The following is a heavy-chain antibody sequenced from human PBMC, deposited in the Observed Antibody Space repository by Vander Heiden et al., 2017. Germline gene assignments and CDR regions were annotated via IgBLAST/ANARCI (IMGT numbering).Heavy chain of an antibody. V-gene: IGHV4-4*03. CDR2: IYHSGST. CDR3: AYAGGIAAAGTDYYGMDV. J-gene: IGHJ6*02. D-gene: IGHD6-13*01. CDR1: GCYISSSNW. Sequence: QVQLQESGLGLVKPPWTLSVTCAVSGCYISSSNWTSWVRQPPGKGLEGIGEIYHSGSTNYNPSLKSRVTISVDKSKNQFSLKLSSVTAADTAVYYCAYAGGIAAAGTDYYGMDVWGQGTTVTVSS.